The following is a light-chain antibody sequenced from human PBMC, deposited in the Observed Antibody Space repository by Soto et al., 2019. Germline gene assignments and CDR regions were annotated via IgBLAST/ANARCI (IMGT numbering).Light chain of an antibody. V-gene: IGKV1-9*01. CDR1: QGISNY. CDR3: QQLYSYPLT. J-gene: IGKJ4*01. Sequence: DIQLTQSPSFLSASVGDRVTITCRPNQGISNYFAWYQQKPGKAPKLLIYAASTLQIGVPSRFSGSGSGTEFTLTIYSLQPEYFATYYCQQLYSYPLTFGGGTKVEIK. CDR2: AAS.